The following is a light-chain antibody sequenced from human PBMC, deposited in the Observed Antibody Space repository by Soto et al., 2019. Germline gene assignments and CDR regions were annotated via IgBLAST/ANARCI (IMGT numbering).Light chain of an antibody. J-gene: IGLJ2*01. CDR1: SRDVGGYNY. Sequence: QSALTQPASVSGSPGQSITISCTGTSRDVGGYNYVSWYQHHPGNAPKLIIYEVSNRPSGISDRFSGSKSGNAASLTISGLQAEDESDYYCSSYSDSSTHVVFGGGTKLTVL. CDR3: SSYSDSSTHVV. CDR2: EVS. V-gene: IGLV2-14*01.